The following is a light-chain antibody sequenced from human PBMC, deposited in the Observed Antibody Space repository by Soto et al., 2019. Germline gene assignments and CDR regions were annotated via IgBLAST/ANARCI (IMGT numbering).Light chain of an antibody. CDR1: QKLVDSDGNTY. J-gene: IGKJ1*01. CDR2: KIS. CDR3: MQGTHWPWT. V-gene: IGKV2-30*01. Sequence: DVVMTQSPLSLPVTLGQPASISCRSSQKLVDSDGNTYLNWFHQRPGQSPRRLFYKISNRDSGVPDRFSGSGSGTDFTLKISRVEAEDVGVYYCMQGTHWPWTFGQGTKVEIK.